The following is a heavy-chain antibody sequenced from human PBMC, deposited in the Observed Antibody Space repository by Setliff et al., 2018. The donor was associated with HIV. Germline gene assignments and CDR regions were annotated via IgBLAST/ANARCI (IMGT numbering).Heavy chain of an antibody. CDR2: IRYDGSQK. CDR3: AKAELSSGRYYFDY. J-gene: IGHJ4*02. CDR1: VFTFNNYG. Sequence: GSLRLSCAASVFTFNNYGMNWVRQAPGKGLEWVAFIRYDGSQKYYVDSVKGRFTISRDNSKNTLYLQMNSLRAEDTAVYYCAKAELSSGRYYFDYWGQGTLVTVSS. D-gene: IGHD6-19*01. V-gene: IGHV3-30*02.